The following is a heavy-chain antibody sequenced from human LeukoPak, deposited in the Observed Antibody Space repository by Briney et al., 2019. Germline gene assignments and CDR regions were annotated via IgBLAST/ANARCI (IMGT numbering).Heavy chain of an antibody. J-gene: IGHJ6*02. Sequence: PGGSLRLSCAASGFTVSSNYMSWVRQAPGEGLEWVSVIYSGGSTYYADSVKGRFTISRDNSKTTLYLQMNSLRAEDTAVYYCASTRRKVAATGAYYYGMDVWGQGTTVTVSS. V-gene: IGHV3-53*01. CDR2: IYSGGST. CDR3: ASTRRKVAATGAYYYGMDV. CDR1: GFTVSSNY. D-gene: IGHD2-15*01.